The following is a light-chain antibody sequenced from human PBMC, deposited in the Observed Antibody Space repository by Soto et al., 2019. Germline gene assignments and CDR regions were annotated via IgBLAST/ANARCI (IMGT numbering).Light chain of an antibody. Sequence: QSVLAQPPSVSGAPGQRVTISCTGTSSNIGAGYDVHWYQQIPGTAPKLLINVNTNRPSGVPDRFSGSKSGTSASLVITGLQAEDEADYYCQSYDSSLRDVVFGGGTKLTVL. CDR2: VNT. CDR3: QSYDSSLRDVV. J-gene: IGLJ2*01. V-gene: IGLV1-40*01. CDR1: SSNIGAGYD.